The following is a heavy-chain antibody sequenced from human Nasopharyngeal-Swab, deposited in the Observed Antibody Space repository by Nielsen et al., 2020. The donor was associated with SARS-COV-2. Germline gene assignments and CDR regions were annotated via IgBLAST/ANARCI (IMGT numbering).Heavy chain of an antibody. CDR3: ARGFRMVVTARYFDL. CDR1: GGSFSGYY. Sequence: SETLSLTCTVYGGSFSGYYWSWIRQPPGKGLEWIGEINHSGSTNYNPSLKSRVTISVDTSKNQFSLKLSSVTAADTAVYYCARGFRMVVTARYFDLWGRGTLVTVSS. D-gene: IGHD2-21*02. V-gene: IGHV4-34*01. CDR2: INHSGST. J-gene: IGHJ2*01.